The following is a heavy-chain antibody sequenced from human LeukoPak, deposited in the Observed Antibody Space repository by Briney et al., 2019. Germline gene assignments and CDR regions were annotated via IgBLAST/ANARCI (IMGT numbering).Heavy chain of an antibody. CDR3: AKQLGYCSDGSCYFPY. V-gene: IGHV3-23*01. J-gene: IGHJ4*02. D-gene: IGHD2-15*01. CDR1: GFTFSSSA. CDR2: ISNNGGYT. Sequence: GGSLRLSCAASGFTFSSSAMSWVRQAPGKGLEWVSAISNNGGYTYYADSVQGRFTISRDNSKSTLCQQMNSLRAEDTAVCYCAKQLGYCSDGSCYFPYWGQGTLVTVSS.